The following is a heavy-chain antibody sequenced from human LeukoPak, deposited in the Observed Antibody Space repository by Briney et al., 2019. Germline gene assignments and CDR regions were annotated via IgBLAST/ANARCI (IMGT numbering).Heavy chain of an antibody. CDR2: IYPGDSDT. CDR3: ARRGPVVGVLYFDY. CDR1: GYSFPNYW. J-gene: IGHJ4*02. D-gene: IGHD6-19*01. Sequence: HGESLKISCKGSGYSFPNYWIGWVRQMPGKGLEWMGIIYPGDSDTTYSPSFQGQVTISADKSISTAYLQWSSLKASDTAMYYCARRGPVVGVLYFDYWGQGTLVTVSS. V-gene: IGHV5-51*01.